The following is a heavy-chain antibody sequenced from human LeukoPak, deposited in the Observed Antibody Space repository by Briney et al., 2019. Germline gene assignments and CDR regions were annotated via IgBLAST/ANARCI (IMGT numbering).Heavy chain of an antibody. CDR2: ISGSGGST. J-gene: IGHJ4*02. CDR1: GFTFSSYA. CDR3: AKDQVYYGSGRSDY. Sequence: GGSLRLSCAASGFTFSSYAMSWVRQAPGKGLEWVSAISGSGGSTYYADSVKGRFTISRDNSKNTLYLQMNSLRAEDTAVYYCAKDQVYYGSGRSDYWGQGTLVTVSS. D-gene: IGHD3-10*01. V-gene: IGHV3-23*01.